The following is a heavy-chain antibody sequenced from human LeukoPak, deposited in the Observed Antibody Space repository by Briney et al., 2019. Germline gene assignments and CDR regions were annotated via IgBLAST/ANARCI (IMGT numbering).Heavy chain of an antibody. Sequence: SETLSLTCTVSGGSISSYYWSWIRQPPGKGLEWIGYIYYSGSTNYNPSLKSRATISVDTSKNQFSLKLSSVTAADTTVYYCARNLGGSSWVFDYWGQGTLVTVSS. CDR3: ARNLGGSSWVFDY. J-gene: IGHJ4*02. V-gene: IGHV4-59*01. CDR1: GGSISSYY. CDR2: IYYSGST. D-gene: IGHD6-13*01.